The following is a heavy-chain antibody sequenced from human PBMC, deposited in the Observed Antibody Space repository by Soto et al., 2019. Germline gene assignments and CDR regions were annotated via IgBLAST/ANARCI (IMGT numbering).Heavy chain of an antibody. D-gene: IGHD6-25*01. J-gene: IGHJ4*02. CDR1: GFSLSTSAVG. CDR3: AHRHRDAAGLFDY. CDR2: IYGDDDK. Sequence: QITLKESGPTLVKPTQTLTLTCTFSGFSLSTSAVGVGWIRQAPGKALESLTVIYGDDDKRSSPSLRSRLSITKDTAKSQVVLTMTNMDPVDTATYYCAHRHRDAAGLFDYWGQGTLVTVSS. V-gene: IGHV2-5*02.